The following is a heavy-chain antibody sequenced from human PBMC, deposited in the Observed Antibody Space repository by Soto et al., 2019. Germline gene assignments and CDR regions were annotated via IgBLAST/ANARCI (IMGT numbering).Heavy chain of an antibody. V-gene: IGHV4-38-2*02. D-gene: IGHD5-18*01. CDR2: IYHSGST. CDR3: ARERGGYSYGHPYYYGMDV. J-gene: IGHJ6*02. Sequence: PSETLFLTCAVSGYSISSGYYWGWIRQPPGKGLEWIGSIYHSGSTYYNPSLKSRVTISVDTSKNQFSLKLSSVTAADTAVYYCARERGGYSYGHPYYYGMDVWGQGTTVTVSS. CDR1: GYSISSGYY.